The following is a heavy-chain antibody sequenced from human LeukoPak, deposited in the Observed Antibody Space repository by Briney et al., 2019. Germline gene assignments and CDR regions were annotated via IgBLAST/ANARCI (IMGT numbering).Heavy chain of an antibody. CDR1: GYTFTGYY. CDR3: ARDLGSGSSDDY. J-gene: IGHJ4*02. Sequence: GASVKVSCKASGYTFTGYYMHWVRQAPGQGLEWMRWINPNSGGTNYAQKFQGRVTMTRDTSISTAYMELSRLRSDDTAVYYCARDLGSGSSDDYWGQGTLVTVSS. V-gene: IGHV1-2*02. CDR2: INPNSGGT. D-gene: IGHD1-26*01.